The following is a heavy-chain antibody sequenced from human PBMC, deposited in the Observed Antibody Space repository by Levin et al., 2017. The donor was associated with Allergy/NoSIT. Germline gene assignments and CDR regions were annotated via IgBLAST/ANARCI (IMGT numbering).Heavy chain of an antibody. Sequence: SQTLSLTCTVSGGSISSYYWSWIRQPPGKGLEWIGYIYYSVSTNYNPPPKSRVTISVDTSTNQFSLKLSSVTAADTAVYYCARVGVGATLRSPLYWYFDHWGRGTLVTVSS. CDR1: GGSISSYY. CDR2: IYYSVST. CDR3: ARVGVGATLRSPLYWYFDH. V-gene: IGHV4-59*01. D-gene: IGHD1-26*01. J-gene: IGHJ2*01.